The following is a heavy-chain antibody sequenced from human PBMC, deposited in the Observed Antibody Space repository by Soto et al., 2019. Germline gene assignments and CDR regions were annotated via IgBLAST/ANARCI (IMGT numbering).Heavy chain of an antibody. CDR1: GGSISSSSYY. CDR3: ARRTPYSGSYDAFDI. Sequence: SETLSLTCTVSGGSISSSSYYWGWIRQPPGKGLEWIGSIYYSGSTYYNPSLKSRVTISVDTSKNQFSLKLSSVTAADTAVYYCARRTPYSGSYDAFDIWGQGTMVTVSS. CDR2: IYYSGST. D-gene: IGHD1-26*01. V-gene: IGHV4-39*01. J-gene: IGHJ3*02.